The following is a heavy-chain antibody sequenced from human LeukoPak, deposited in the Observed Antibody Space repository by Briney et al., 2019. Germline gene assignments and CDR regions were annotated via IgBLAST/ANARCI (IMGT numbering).Heavy chain of an antibody. V-gene: IGHV4-61*01. CDR2: MFYRGST. Sequence: SETLSLTCTVSGASASSGSYSWNWIRQPPGKGLEWIGYMFYRGSTNYNPSLKSRVTISVDSSKNQFSLNLSSVTAADTAVYYCARFHISTGSFDFCYQGTLVTVSS. CDR3: ARFHISTGSFDF. CDR1: GASASSGSYS. J-gene: IGHJ4*02. D-gene: IGHD3-9*01.